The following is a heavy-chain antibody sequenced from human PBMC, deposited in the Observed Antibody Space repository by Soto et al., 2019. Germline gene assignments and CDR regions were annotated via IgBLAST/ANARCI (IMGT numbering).Heavy chain of an antibody. V-gene: IGHV3-23*01. CDR1: GFTFRTYA. D-gene: IGHD2-2*01. Sequence: EVQLLDSGGGLVQPGGSLRLSCAASGFTFRTYAMSWVRQAPGKGLEWVSTISDSGTTYYANSVKGRFTISRDNSRNTLDLQMYSLRVEDTAVYYCAKGGEGSCSRTSCLYFSDSWGQGTLVTVSS. J-gene: IGHJ5*02. CDR3: AKGGEGSCSRTSCLYFSDS. CDR2: ISDSGTT.